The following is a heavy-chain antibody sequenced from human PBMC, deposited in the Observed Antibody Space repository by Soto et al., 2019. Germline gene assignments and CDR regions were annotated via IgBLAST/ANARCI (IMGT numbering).Heavy chain of an antibody. D-gene: IGHD3-22*01. J-gene: IGHJ4*02. V-gene: IGHV1-18*01. CDR3: ARSGSIGYSLDY. CDR1: GYTFTIYG. CDR2: ISAYNGNT. Sequence: QVQLVESGAEVKEPGASVKVSCKASGYTFTIYGLNWMRQAPGQGLEWMGWISAYNGNTNYAQKFQGRVTMTTDTSTSTADMELRSLRSDDTAVYYCARSGSIGYSLDYWGQGTLVTVSA.